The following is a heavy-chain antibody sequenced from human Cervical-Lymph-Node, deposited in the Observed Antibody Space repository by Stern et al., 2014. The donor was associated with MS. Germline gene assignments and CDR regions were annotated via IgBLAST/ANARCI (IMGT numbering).Heavy chain of an antibody. V-gene: IGHV4-4*02. Sequence: QVQLQESGPGLVKPSGTLSLTCAVSSASISTSNWWSWVRQPPGKGLEWIGEIYHSGSTNYNPSLKSRVTISADKSKHQISLKMSSVTAADTAVYYCARSHGITGTRDFWGQGTLVTVSS. CDR3: ARSHGITGTRDF. J-gene: IGHJ4*02. CDR2: IYHSGST. D-gene: IGHD1-20*01. CDR1: SASISTSNW.